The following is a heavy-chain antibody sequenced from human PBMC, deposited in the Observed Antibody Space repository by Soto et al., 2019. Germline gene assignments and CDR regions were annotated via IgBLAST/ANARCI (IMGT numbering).Heavy chain of an antibody. CDR1: GGTFSSYA. V-gene: IGHV1-69*01. Sequence: QVQLVQSGAEVKKPGSSVKVSCKASGGTFSSYAISWVRQAPGQGPEWMGGIIPIFGTANYAQKFQGRVTITADESTSTAYMELSSLRSEDTAVYYCARSQPDGYQAIYGMDVWGQGTTVTVSS. CDR3: ARSQPDGYQAIYGMDV. D-gene: IGHD5-12*01. CDR2: IIPIFGTA. J-gene: IGHJ6*02.